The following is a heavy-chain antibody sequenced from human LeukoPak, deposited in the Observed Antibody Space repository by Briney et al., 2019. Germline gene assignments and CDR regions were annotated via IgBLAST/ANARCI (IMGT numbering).Heavy chain of an antibody. Sequence: GGSLRLSCAASGFTFSSYWMSWVRQAPGKGLEWVGRIKSKTDGGTTDYAAPVKGRFTISRDDSKNTLYLQMNSLKTEDTAVYYCTTGITMIVVVTTDQPYYFDYWGQGTLVTVSS. D-gene: IGHD3-22*01. CDR2: IKSKTDGGTT. J-gene: IGHJ4*02. CDR1: GFTFSSYW. CDR3: TTGITMIVVVTTDQPYYFDY. V-gene: IGHV3-15*01.